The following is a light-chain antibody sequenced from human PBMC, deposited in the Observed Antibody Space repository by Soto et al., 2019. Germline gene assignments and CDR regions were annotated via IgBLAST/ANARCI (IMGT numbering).Light chain of an antibody. CDR3: MQALQTPWT. CDR2: LGS. CDR1: ESLLHSNGYNY. J-gene: IGKJ1*01. V-gene: IGKV2-28*01. Sequence: DIVMTQSPLSLPVTPGEPASISCRSSESLLHSNGYNYLDWYLQKPVQSPQLLIFLGSNRASGGPDRFSGSGSGTDFTLKISRVEAEDVGVYYCMQALQTPWTFGQGTKVDIK.